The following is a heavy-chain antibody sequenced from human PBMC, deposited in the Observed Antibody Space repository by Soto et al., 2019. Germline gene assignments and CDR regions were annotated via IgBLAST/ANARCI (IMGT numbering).Heavy chain of an antibody. Sequence: ASVKVSCKASGYTFASYAMHWVRHAPGQVLEWMGRIIPILGIANYAQKFQGRVTITADKSTSTAYMELSSLRSEDTAVYYCARRYYDILTGPNYYYYGMDVWGQGTTVTVS. V-gene: IGHV1-69*04. J-gene: IGHJ6*02. D-gene: IGHD3-9*01. CDR2: IIPILGIA. CDR1: GYTFASYA. CDR3: ARRYYDILTGPNYYYYGMDV.